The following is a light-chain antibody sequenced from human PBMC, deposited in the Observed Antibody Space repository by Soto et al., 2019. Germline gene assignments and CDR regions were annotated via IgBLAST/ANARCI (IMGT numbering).Light chain of an antibody. J-gene: IGLJ2*01. CDR2: EVS. CDR1: SSDVGGYNY. V-gene: IGLV2-8*01. CDR3: SSFAGNNNLV. Sequence: QSALTQPPSASGSPGQSVTISCTGTSSDVGGYNYVSWYQQHPGKAPKLMISEVSKRPSGVPDRFSGSKSGNTASLTVSGRQAEDEADSYCSSFAGNNNLVFGGGTKLTV.